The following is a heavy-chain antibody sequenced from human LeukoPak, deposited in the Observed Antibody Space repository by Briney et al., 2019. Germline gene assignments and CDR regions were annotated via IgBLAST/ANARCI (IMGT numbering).Heavy chain of an antibody. CDR3: ARESGESYYYYGMDV. CDR1: GFTFSSYA. Sequence: KTGGSLRLSCAASGFTFSSYAMSWVRQAPGKGLEWVSAISGSGGSTYYADSVKGRFTISRDNSKNTLYLQMNSLRAEDTAVYYCARESGESYYYYGMDVWGQGTTVTVSS. J-gene: IGHJ6*02. V-gene: IGHV3-23*01. CDR2: ISGSGGST. D-gene: IGHD7-27*01.